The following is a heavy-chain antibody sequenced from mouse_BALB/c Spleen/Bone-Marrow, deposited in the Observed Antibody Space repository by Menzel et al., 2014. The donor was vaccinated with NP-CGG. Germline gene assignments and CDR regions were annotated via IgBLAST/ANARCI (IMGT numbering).Heavy chain of an antibody. J-gene: IGHJ4*01. CDR2: ISNGSSTI. CDR1: GFTFSSFG. Sequence: EVQGVESGGGLVQPGGSRKPSCAASGFTFSSFGMHWVRQAPEKELEWVAYISNGSSTIYYADTVKGRFTISRDNPKNTLFLQMTSLRSEDTAMYYCARKGAMITHYYAMDYWGQGTSVTVSS. D-gene: IGHD2-4*01. V-gene: IGHV5-17*02. CDR3: ARKGAMITHYYAMDY.